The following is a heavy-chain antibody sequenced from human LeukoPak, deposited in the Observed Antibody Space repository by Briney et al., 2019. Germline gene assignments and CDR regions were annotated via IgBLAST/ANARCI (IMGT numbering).Heavy chain of an antibody. CDR2: IWYDGSNK. V-gene: IGHV3-33*06. D-gene: IGHD5-18*01. CDR3: AKDHYRVVRIQLWLPDY. J-gene: IGHJ4*02. CDR1: GFTFSSYG. Sequence: PGGSLRLSCAASGFTFSSYGMHWVRQAPGKGLEWVAVIWYDGSNKYYADSVKGRFTISRDNSKNTLYLQMNSLRAEDTAVYYCAKDHYRVVRIQLWLPDYWGQGTLVTVSS.